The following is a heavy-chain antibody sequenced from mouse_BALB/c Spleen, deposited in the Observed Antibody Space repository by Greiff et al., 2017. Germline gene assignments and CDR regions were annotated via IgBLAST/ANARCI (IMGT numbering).Heavy chain of an antibody. Sequence: VKLVESGPGLVAPSQSLSITCTVSGFSLTSYGVHWVRQPPGKGLEWLGVIWAGGSTNYNSALMSRLSISKDNSKSQVFLKMNSLQTDDTAMYYCARAIYYYGSSDAMDYWGQGTSVTVSS. D-gene: IGHD1-1*01. J-gene: IGHJ4*01. CDR2: IWAGGST. V-gene: IGHV2-9*02. CDR1: GFSLTSYG. CDR3: ARAIYYYGSSDAMDY.